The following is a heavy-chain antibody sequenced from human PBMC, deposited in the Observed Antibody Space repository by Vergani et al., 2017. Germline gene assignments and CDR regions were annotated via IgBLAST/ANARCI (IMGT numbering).Heavy chain of an antibody. Sequence: QLQLQESGPGLVKPSETLSLTCTVSGGSISSYYWSWIRQPPGKGLEWIGYIYYSGSTNYNPSLKSRVTISVDTSKNQFSLKLSSVTAADTAVYYCARDRGRGFDPWGQGTLVTVSS. J-gene: IGHJ5*02. V-gene: IGHV4-59*01. CDR2: IYYSGST. CDR3: ARDRGRGFDP. CDR1: GGSISSYY. D-gene: IGHD3-16*01.